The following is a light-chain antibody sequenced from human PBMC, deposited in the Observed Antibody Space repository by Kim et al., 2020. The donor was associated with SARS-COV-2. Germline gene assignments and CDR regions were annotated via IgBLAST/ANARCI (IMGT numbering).Light chain of an antibody. V-gene: IGKV1-17*01. CDR2: GAS. CDR3: LQHNTYPLT. CDR1: QDMRND. J-gene: IGKJ5*01. Sequence: ASVGDRVPITCPARQDMRNDLGWYQQNPGRAPKRLIYGASSVQSGVPSRFSGSGAGTEFTLTISSLQPGDFATYFCLQHNTYPLTFGQGTRLEIK.